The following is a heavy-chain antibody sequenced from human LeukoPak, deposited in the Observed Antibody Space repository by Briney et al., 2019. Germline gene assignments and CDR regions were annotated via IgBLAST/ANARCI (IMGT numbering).Heavy chain of an antibody. Sequence: GGSLRLSCAASGFTFSSYSMNWVRQAPGKGLEWVSYIRSSSTIYYADSVKGRFTISRDNAKNSLYLQMNSLRDEDTAVYYCVRDPDALDYWGQGTLVTVSS. V-gene: IGHV3-48*02. CDR3: VRDPDALDY. CDR1: GFTFSSYS. CDR2: IRSSSTI. J-gene: IGHJ4*02.